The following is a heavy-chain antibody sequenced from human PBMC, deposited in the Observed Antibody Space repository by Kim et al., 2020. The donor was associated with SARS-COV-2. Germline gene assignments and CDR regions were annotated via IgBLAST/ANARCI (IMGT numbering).Heavy chain of an antibody. V-gene: IGHV3-20*01. CDR2: INWNGGST. Sequence: GGSLRLSCAASGFTFDDYGMSWVRQAPGKGLEWVSGINWNGGSTGYADSVKGRFTISRDNAKNSLYLQMNSLRAEDTALYHCARAYCSGGSCYSGLGAFDIWGQGTMVTVSS. CDR3: ARAYCSGGSCYSGLGAFDI. J-gene: IGHJ3*02. D-gene: IGHD2-15*01. CDR1: GFTFDDYG.